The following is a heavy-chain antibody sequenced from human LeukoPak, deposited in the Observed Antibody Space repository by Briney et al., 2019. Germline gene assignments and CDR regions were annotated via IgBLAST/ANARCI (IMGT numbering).Heavy chain of an antibody. D-gene: IGHD3-10*01. CDR1: GGTFSSYA. Sequence: GASVKVSCKASGGTFSSYAISWVRQAPGQGLEWMGGIIPIFGTANYAQKFQGRVTITADESTSTAYMELSSLRSEDTAVYYCALYGSGSYRHPTDYWGQGTLVTVSS. V-gene: IGHV1-69*13. CDR2: IIPIFGTA. J-gene: IGHJ4*02. CDR3: ALYGSGSYRHPTDY.